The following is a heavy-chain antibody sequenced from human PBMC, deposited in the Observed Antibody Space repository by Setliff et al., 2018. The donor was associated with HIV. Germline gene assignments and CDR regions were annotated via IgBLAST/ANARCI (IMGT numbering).Heavy chain of an antibody. Sequence: ASVKVSCKASADIFNAYYIHWVRQAPGQGLEWMGWITPNGDDTNYPQKFEGRVTLTRDTSIATAYMELRSLTSDDTAVYYCARVADRNYDFWSAYEYWGQGTLVTRLL. CDR1: ADIFNAYY. V-gene: IGHV1-2*02. J-gene: IGHJ4*02. D-gene: IGHD3-3*01. CDR3: ARVADRNYDFWSAYEY. CDR2: ITPNGDDT.